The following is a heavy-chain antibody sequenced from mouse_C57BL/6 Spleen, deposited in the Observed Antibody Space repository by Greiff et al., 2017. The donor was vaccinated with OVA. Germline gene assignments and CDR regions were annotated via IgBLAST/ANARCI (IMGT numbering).Heavy chain of an antibody. CDR2: ISDGGSYT. J-gene: IGHJ3*01. V-gene: IGHV5-4*01. CDR3: ARDLGDYGRFAY. Sequence: EVKVVESGGGLVKPGGSLKLSCAASGFTFSSYAMSWVRQTPEKRLEWVATISDGGSYTYYPDNVKGRFTISRDNAKNNLYLQMSHLKSEDTAMYYCARDLGDYGRFAYWGQGTLVTVSA. CDR1: GFTFSSYA. D-gene: IGHD2-4*01.